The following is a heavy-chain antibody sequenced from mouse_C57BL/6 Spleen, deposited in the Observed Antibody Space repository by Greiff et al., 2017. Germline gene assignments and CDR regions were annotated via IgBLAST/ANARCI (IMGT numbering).Heavy chain of an antibody. V-gene: IGHV1-4*01. CDR1: GYTFTSYT. CDR3: ARYYSNYYAMDD. J-gene: IGHJ4*01. Sequence: QVQLQQSGAELARPGASVKMSCKASGYTFTSYTMHWVKQRPGQGLEWIGYINPSSGYTKYNQKFKDKATLTADKSSSTAYMQLSSLTSEDSAVYYCARYYSNYYAMDDWGQGTSVTVSS. CDR2: INPSSGYT. D-gene: IGHD2-5*01.